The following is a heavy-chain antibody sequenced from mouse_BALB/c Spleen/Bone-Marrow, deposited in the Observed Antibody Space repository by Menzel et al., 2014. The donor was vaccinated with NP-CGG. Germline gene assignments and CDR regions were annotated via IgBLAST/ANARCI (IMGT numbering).Heavy chain of an antibody. CDR1: GYTFSNYW. Sequence: VQLQQSGAELMKPGASVKISCKATGYTFSNYWIDWVKQMPGHGLEWIGEILPGSGTANYNEKFKGKATFTADTSSNTAYMQLSSLTSEDSALYYCARASVVPYYFDFWGQGTTLTVSS. D-gene: IGHD1-1*01. CDR3: ARASVVPYYFDF. J-gene: IGHJ2*01. CDR2: ILPGSGTA. V-gene: IGHV1-9*01.